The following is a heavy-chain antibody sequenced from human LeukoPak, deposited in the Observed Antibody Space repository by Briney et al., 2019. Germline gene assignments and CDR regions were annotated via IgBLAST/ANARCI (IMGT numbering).Heavy chain of an antibody. CDR1: GGSFSGYY. Sequence: PSETLSLTCAVYGGSFSGYYWSWIRQPPGKGLEWIGEINHSGSTNYNPSLKSRVTISVDTSKNQFSLKLSPVTAADTAVYYCARRSTSSDYWGQGTLVTASS. V-gene: IGHV4-34*01. J-gene: IGHJ4*02. D-gene: IGHD2-2*01. CDR2: INHSGST. CDR3: ARRSTSSDY.